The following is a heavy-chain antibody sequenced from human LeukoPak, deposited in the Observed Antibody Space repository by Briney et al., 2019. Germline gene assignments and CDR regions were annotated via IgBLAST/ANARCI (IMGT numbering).Heavy chain of an antibody. V-gene: IGHV4-59*04. CDR3: ARLKVPDAFDI. Sequence: PSETLSLTCTVSGGSISSYYWSWIRQPPGKGLEWIGYIYYTGSTYYNPSLKSRVTISVDTSKNQFSLKLSSVTAADTAVYYCARLKVPDAFDIWGQGTMVTVSS. CDR1: GGSISSYY. J-gene: IGHJ3*02. CDR2: IYYTGST.